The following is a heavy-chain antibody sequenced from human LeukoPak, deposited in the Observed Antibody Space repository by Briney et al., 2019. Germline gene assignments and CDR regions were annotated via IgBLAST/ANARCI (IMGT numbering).Heavy chain of an antibody. D-gene: IGHD4-17*01. V-gene: IGHV1-18*01. CDR2: ISAYNGNT. CDR3: ARDILSVWRILRPYAFDI. CDR1: GYTFTSYG. J-gene: IGHJ3*02. Sequence: ASVKVSCKASGYTFTSYGISWLRQAPGQGLEWMGWISAYNGNTNYAQKLQGRVTMTTGTSTSTAYMELRSLRSDDTAVYYCARDILSVWRILRPYAFDIWGQGTMVTVSS.